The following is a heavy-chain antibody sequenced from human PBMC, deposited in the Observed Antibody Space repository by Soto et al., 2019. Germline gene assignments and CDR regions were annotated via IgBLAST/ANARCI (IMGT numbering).Heavy chain of an antibody. CDR1: GGSFSGYY. J-gene: IGHJ4*02. Sequence: SETLSLTCAVYGGSFSGYYWSWIRQPPGKGLEWIGEINHSGSTNYNPSLKSRVTISVDTSKNQFSLKLSSVTAADTAVYYCARGRYYDYIWGSSYFDYWGQGTLVTVSS. V-gene: IGHV4-34*01. CDR2: INHSGST. CDR3: ARGRYYDYIWGSSYFDY. D-gene: IGHD3-16*01.